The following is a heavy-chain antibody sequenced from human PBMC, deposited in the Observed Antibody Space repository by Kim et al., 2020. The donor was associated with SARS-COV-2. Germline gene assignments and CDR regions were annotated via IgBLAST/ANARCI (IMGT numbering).Heavy chain of an antibody. Sequence: GGSLRLSCAASGFTFSSYGMHWVRQAPCKGLEWVAVISYDGSNKYYADSVKGRFTISRDNSKNTLYLQMNSLRAEDTAVYYCAKSRVRGVILTWDQLSYYGMDVWGQGTTVTVSS. J-gene: IGHJ6*02. CDR1: GFTFSSYG. V-gene: IGHV3-30*18. CDR2: ISYDGSNK. CDR3: AKSRVRGVILTWDQLSYYGMDV. D-gene: IGHD3-10*01.